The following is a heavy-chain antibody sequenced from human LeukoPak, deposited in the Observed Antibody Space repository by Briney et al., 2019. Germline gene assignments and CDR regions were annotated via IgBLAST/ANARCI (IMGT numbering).Heavy chain of an antibody. J-gene: IGHJ4*02. V-gene: IGHV3-7*01. Sequence: PGGSLRLSCAASGFSFSTFWMSWVRQAPERGLEWVANIKPDGSEQYYLDSVKGRFTISRDNAKNSMYLQISNLRAEDTAVYYCVRGGGLLPDYWGQGTPVTVSS. CDR1: GFSFSTFW. CDR3: VRGGGLLPDY. CDR2: IKPDGSEQ. D-gene: IGHD2-15*01.